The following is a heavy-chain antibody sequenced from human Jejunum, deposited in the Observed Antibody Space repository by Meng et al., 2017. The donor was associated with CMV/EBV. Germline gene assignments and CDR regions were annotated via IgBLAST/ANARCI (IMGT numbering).Heavy chain of an antibody. CDR2: SNPAGGST. D-gene: IGHD2-2*01. CDR3: ARARYTSSWSEAGFEY. Sequence: GYSFSNYYIQWVRQAPGQRPGWMGISNPAGGSTSYALKFQDRVDVTRDTSTATVYLTLSDLQSVDTAIYYCARARYTSSWSEAGFEYWGQGTLVTVSS. CDR1: GYSFSNYY. J-gene: IGHJ4*02. V-gene: IGHV1-46*01.